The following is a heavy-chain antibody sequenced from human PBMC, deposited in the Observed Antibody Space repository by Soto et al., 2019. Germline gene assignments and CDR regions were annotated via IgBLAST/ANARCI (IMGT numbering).Heavy chain of an antibody. CDR3: ARVEPLVRGLRWFDP. D-gene: IGHD3-10*01. CDR2: VFYSGST. Sequence: SETLSLTCTVSGGSISSDNWSWIRQPPGKGLEWIAYVFYSGSTNYNPSLKSRVTISVDTSKNQFSLKLSSVTAADTALYYCARVEPLVRGLRWFDPWGQGTLVTVSS. CDR1: GGSISSDN. V-gene: IGHV4-59*01. J-gene: IGHJ5*02.